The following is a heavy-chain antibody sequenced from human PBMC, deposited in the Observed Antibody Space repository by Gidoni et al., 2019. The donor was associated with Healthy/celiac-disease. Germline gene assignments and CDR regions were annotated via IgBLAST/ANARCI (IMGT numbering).Heavy chain of an antibody. V-gene: IGHV3-30*18. CDR1: GFTFSSYG. D-gene: IGHD2-15*01. CDR2: ISYDGSNK. J-gene: IGHJ4*02. Sequence: QVQLVESGGGVVQPGRSLRLSCAASGFTFSSYGMHWVRQAPGKGLEWVAVISYDGSNKYYADSVKGRFTISRDNSKNTLYLQMNSLRAEDTAVYYCAKLGGSDIGSLDYWGQGTLVTVSS. CDR3: AKLGGSDIGSLDY.